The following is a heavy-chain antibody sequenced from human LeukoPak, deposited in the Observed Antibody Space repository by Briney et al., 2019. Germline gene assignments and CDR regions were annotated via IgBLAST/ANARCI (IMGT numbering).Heavy chain of an antibody. CDR3: ARGYTFSNYKYYFDY. CDR2: IYYSGST. J-gene: IGHJ4*02. CDR1: GGSISSGDYY. Sequence: PSQTLSLTCTDAGGSISSGDYYWTWIRQPPGKGLEWIGYIYYSGSTYYNPSLKSRVTISVDTSKNQFSLKLSSVTAADTAVYYCARGYTFSNYKYYFDYWGQGTLVTVSS. D-gene: IGHD4-11*01. V-gene: IGHV4-30-4*01.